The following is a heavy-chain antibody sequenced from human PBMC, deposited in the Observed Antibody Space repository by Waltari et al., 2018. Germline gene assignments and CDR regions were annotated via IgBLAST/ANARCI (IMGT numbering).Heavy chain of an antibody. CDR3: ARDRNYYDSSGYSALDY. J-gene: IGHJ4*02. Sequence: QVQLQESGPGLVKPSETLSLTCTVSGGSISSYYWSWIRQPPGKGLEWIGYIYSRGSTNYTTSLKSRVTISVDTSKNQFALKLSSVTAADTAVYYCARDRNYYDSSGYSALDYWGQGTLVTVSS. D-gene: IGHD3-22*01. CDR1: GGSISSYY. V-gene: IGHV4-59*01. CDR2: IYSRGST.